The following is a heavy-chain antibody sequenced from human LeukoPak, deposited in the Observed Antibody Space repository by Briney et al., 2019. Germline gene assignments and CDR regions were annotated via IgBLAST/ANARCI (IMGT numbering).Heavy chain of an antibody. CDR1: GGSISSSSYY. Sequence: SETLSLTCTVSGGSISSSSYYWGWIRQPPGKGLEWIGSIYYSGSTNYNPSPKSRVTISVDTSKNQFSLKLSSVTAADTAVYYCARDGTDYYGSGSYRHFDYWGQGTLVTVSS. J-gene: IGHJ4*02. V-gene: IGHV4-39*07. CDR3: ARDGTDYYGSGSYRHFDY. CDR2: IYYSGST. D-gene: IGHD3-10*01.